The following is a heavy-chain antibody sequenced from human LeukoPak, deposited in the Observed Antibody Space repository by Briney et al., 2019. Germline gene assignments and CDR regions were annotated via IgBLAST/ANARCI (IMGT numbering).Heavy chain of an antibody. Sequence: QPGGSLRLSCAASGFTVSSNYMSWVRQAPGKGLEWVSVIYSGGSTYYADSVKGRFTISRDNSKNTLYLQMNSLRAEDTAVYYCAAHYCTNGVCSSYGDYGIDYWGQGTLVTVSS. D-gene: IGHD2-8*01. V-gene: IGHV3-53*01. CDR1: GFTVSSNY. J-gene: IGHJ4*02. CDR3: AAHYCTNGVCSSYGDYGIDY. CDR2: IYSGGST.